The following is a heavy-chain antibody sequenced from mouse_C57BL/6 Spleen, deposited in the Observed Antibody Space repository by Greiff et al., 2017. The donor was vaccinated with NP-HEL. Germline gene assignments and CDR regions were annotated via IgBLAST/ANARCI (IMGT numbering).Heavy chain of an antibody. D-gene: IGHD2-2*01. Sequence: EVQLQQSGPELVKPGASVKMSCKASGYTFTDYYMNWVKQSHGKSLEWIGDINPNNGGTSYNQKFKGKATLTVDNSSSTAYMELRSLTYEDSAVYCCAIWLRRLYFDYWGQGTTLTVSS. V-gene: IGHV1-26*01. CDR1: GYTFTDYY. CDR2: INPNNGGT. CDR3: AIWLRRLYFDY. J-gene: IGHJ2*01.